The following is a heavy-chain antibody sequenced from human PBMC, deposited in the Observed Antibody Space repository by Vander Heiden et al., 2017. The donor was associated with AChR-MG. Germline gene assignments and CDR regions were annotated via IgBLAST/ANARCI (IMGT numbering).Heavy chain of an antibody. V-gene: IGHV1-69*04. CDR2: ISPILGIA. CDR3: ARDRGTTVTTFYYYYGMDV. J-gene: IGHJ6*02. Sequence: QVQLVQSGAEVQKPGSTVKVSCKASGGTSSSYAISWGRRAPGQGLEWMGRISPILGIANYAQKFQGRVTITADKSTSTAYMELGSLRSEDTAVYYCARDRGTTVTTFYYYYGMDVWGQGTTVTVSS. CDR1: GGTSSSYA. D-gene: IGHD4-17*01.